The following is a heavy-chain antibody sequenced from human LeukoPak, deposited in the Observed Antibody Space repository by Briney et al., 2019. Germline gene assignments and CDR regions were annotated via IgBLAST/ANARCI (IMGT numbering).Heavy chain of an antibody. J-gene: IGHJ3*02. CDR2: INPNSGGT. CDR1: GYTFTGYY. V-gene: IGHV1-2*02. CDR3: SRGRTYYDFWSGYSNDAFDI. Sequence: ASVKVSCKASGYTFTGYYMHWVRQAPGQGLEWMGWINPNSGGTNYAQKFQGRVTMTRDTSISTAYMELSRLRSDDTAVYYCSRGRTYYDFWSGYSNDAFDIWGQGTMVTVSS. D-gene: IGHD3-3*01.